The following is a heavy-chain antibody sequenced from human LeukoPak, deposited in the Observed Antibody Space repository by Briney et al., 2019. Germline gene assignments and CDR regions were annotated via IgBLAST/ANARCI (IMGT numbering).Heavy chain of an antibody. J-gene: IGHJ5*02. D-gene: IGHD5-12*01. Sequence: PSETLSLTCTVSGGSISSSSYYWGWIRQPPGEGLEWIGSSYYSGSTYNNPSLKSRVTISVDTSKNQFSLKLSSVTAADTAVYYCARRASVYSGYQGFDPWGQGTLVTVSS. V-gene: IGHV4-39*07. CDR3: ARRASVYSGYQGFDP. CDR1: GGSISSSSYY. CDR2: SYYSGST.